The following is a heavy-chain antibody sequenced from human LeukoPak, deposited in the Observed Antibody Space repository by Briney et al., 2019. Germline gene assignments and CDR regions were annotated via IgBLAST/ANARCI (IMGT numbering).Heavy chain of an antibody. J-gene: IGHJ4*02. CDR2: TRYDGSNK. Sequence: GGSLRLSCAASGFTFSSYGMHWVRQAPGKGLEWVAFTRYDGSNKYYADSVKGRFTISRDNSKNTLYLQMKSLRAEETAIYYCARVSPRYDSSGYYAYWGQGTLVTVSS. CDR3: ARVSPRYDSSGYYAY. CDR1: GFTFSSYG. V-gene: IGHV3-30*02. D-gene: IGHD3-22*01.